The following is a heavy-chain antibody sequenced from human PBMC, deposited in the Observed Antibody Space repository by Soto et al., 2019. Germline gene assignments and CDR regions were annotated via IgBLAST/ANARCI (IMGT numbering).Heavy chain of an antibody. CDR1: VGSISSYY. CDR2: IYYSGGT. CDR3: ARASSGWYPIFDD. Sequence: QVQLQESGPGLVKPSETLSLTCTVSVGSISSYYWSWIRQPPGKGLEWIGYIYYSGGTNYNPSLKSRVTISVDTSKNQFSLKLSSVTAADTAVYYCARASSGWYPIFDDWGQGTLVTVSS. D-gene: IGHD6-19*01. V-gene: IGHV4-59*01. J-gene: IGHJ4*02.